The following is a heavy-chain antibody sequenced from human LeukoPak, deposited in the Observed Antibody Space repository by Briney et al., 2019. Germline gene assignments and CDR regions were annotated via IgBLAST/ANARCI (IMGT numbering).Heavy chain of an antibody. CDR1: GFTFSSYS. Sequence: GGSLRLSCVVSGFTFSSYSMNWVRQAPGKGLEWISYISSSSTTIYYADSVKGRFTISRDNAKNTLYLQMNSLRAEDTALYYCARDAGNYDSGTSRFDFWGQGTLVTLSS. CDR3: ARDAGNYDSGTSRFDF. CDR2: ISSSSTTI. V-gene: IGHV3-48*01. D-gene: IGHD3-10*01. J-gene: IGHJ4*02.